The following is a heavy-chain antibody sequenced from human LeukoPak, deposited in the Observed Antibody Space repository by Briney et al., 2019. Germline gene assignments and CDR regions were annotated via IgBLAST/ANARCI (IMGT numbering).Heavy chain of an antibody. CDR3: ARDFRTGFDAFDI. J-gene: IGHJ3*02. Sequence: GGSLRLSCAASGFTFSDYYMSWIRQAPGKGLEWVSYISSSGSTIYYADSVKGRFTISRDNAKNSLYLQMNSLRAEDTAVYYCARDFRTGFDAFDIWGQGTMVTASS. D-gene: IGHD1-1*01. CDR1: GFTFSDYY. V-gene: IGHV3-11*04. CDR2: ISSSGSTI.